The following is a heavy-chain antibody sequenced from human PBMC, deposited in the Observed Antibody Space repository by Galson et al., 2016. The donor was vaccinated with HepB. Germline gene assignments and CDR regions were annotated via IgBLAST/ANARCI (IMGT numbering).Heavy chain of an antibody. J-gene: IGHJ4*02. CDR2: IHLGGNDI. V-gene: IGHV3-23*01. CDR3: TKHEVRTHDY. CDR1: GFTFSSYA. Sequence: SLRLSCAASGFTFSSYAMSWVRQAPGKGLEWVSAIHLGGNDIYYADSVKGRFTISRDDYNSMLYLQTNSLRAEDTAVYYCTKHEVRTHDYWGQGTLVTVSS. D-gene: IGHD3-22*01.